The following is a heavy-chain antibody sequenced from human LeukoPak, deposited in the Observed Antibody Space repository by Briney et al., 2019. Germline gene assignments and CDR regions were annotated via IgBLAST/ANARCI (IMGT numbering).Heavy chain of an antibody. CDR1: GGTFSSYA. Sequence: GASVKVSCKASGGTFSSYAISWVRQAPGQGLEWMGGIIPIFGTANYAQKFQGRVTITADKSTSTAYMVLSSLRSEDTAVYYCARDLTVVPDRWGQGTLVTVSS. CDR3: ARDLTVVPDR. CDR2: IIPIFGTA. J-gene: IGHJ5*02. D-gene: IGHD2-15*01. V-gene: IGHV1-69*06.